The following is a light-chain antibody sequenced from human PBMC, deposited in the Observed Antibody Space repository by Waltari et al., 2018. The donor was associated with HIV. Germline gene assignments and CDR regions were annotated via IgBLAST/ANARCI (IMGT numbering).Light chain of an antibody. CDR2: EVS. CDR3: CSYVSNVI. J-gene: IGLJ2*01. V-gene: IGLV2-23*02. Sequence: QSALTQPASVSGSPGQSITISCTRTSSDVETSKPVSWYQQHPGKAPKLMIYEVSKRPSGVSDRFSGSKSGDTASLTISGLQAEDEADYYCCSYVSNVIFGGGTKLTVL. CDR1: SSDVETSKP.